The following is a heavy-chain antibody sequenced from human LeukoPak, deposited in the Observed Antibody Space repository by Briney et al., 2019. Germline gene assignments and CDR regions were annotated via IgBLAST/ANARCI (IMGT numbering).Heavy chain of an antibody. CDR3: VRVVAATPVFDY. D-gene: IGHD2-15*01. Sequence: PGGSLRLSCAASGFSFSSYWMSWVRQAPGKGLQWVANIKQDGSEKYYVDSVKGRFTISRDNAKNSLYLQMSSLRAEDTAAYYCVRVVAATPVFDYWGQGTLVTVSS. CDR2: IKQDGSEK. J-gene: IGHJ4*02. V-gene: IGHV3-7*04. CDR1: GFSFSSYW.